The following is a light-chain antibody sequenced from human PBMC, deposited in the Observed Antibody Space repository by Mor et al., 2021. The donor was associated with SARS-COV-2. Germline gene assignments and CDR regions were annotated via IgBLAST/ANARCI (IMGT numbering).Light chain of an antibody. Sequence: YVQWYQHRPGSVPRLLIFEDNRRHFGVPNRFSASIDSSSNSASLTISGLQPEDEADYYCQSYDASRLIFGGGTRLTV. CDR3: QSYDASRLI. CDR1: Y. V-gene: IGLV6-57*02. J-gene: IGLJ2*01. CDR2: EDN.